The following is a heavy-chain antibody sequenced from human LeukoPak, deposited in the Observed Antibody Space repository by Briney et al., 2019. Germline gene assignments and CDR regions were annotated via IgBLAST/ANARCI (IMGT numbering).Heavy chain of an antibody. J-gene: IGHJ4*02. V-gene: IGHV3-11*04. CDR2: ISSSGSTI. CDR1: GFTFSDYY. Sequence: GGSLRLSCAASGFTFSDYYMSWIRQAPGKGLEWVSYISSSGSTIYYADSVKGRFTISRDNAKNSLYLQMNSLRAEDTAVYYCATDVWASGYYPSYFDYWGQGTLVTVSS. D-gene: IGHD3-22*01. CDR3: ATDVWASGYYPSYFDY.